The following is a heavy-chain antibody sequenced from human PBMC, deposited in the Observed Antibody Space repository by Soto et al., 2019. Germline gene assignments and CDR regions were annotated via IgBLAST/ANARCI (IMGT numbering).Heavy chain of an antibody. J-gene: IGHJ6*04. V-gene: IGHV4-34*01. CDR2: IDHSGYS. D-gene: IGHD2-8*01. CDR1: GESFSGHY. CDR3: ARGIVLMVYAVMDV. Sequence: SETLSLTCGVYGESFSGHYWTWLRQSPGKGLEWIGEIDHSGYSTYNPSLKSRVTISVDTSKNQFSLKMKSVTVADTAVYYCARGIVLMVYAVMDVWGRGASVTVS.